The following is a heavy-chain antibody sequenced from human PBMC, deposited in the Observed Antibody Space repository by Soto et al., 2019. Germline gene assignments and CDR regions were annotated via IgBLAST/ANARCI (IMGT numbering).Heavy chain of an antibody. CDR1: GGSFRGYH. CDR2: INNSGST. CDR3: ARGRYTSGWFRF. Sequence: SETLSLTCAIHGGSFRGYHWTWIRQPPGKGLEWIGEINNSGSTNDNPSLKSRVTISRGTPKIQFSLSLSSVPAAEAAIYYSARGRYTSGWFRFWGQGILVTVSS. D-gene: IGHD6-19*01. J-gene: IGHJ4*02. V-gene: IGHV4-34*01.